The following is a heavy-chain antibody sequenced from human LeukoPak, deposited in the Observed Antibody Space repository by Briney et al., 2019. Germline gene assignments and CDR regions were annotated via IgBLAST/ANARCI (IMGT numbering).Heavy chain of an antibody. J-gene: IGHJ4*02. CDR3: ATETPRVQYSSSPQSGDY. CDR2: ISYDGSNK. D-gene: IGHD6-6*01. CDR1: GFTFSSYA. Sequence: GGSLRLSCAASGFTFSSYAMHWVRQAPGKGLEWVAVISYDGSNKYYADSVKGRFTISRDNSKNTLYLQMNSLRAEDTAVYYCATETPRVQYSSSPQSGDYWGQGTLVTVSS. V-gene: IGHV3-30-3*01.